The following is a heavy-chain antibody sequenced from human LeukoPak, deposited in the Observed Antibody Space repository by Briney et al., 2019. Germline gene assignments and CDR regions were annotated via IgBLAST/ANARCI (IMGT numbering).Heavy chain of an antibody. D-gene: IGHD2-2*02. CDR2: INPSGGST. Sequence: ASVKVSCKASGYTFTGYDINWVRQAPGQGLEWMGIINPSGGSTSHAQKFQGRVTMTRDTSTSTVYMELSSLRSEDAAVYYCASSLVVVPAAISRPFDYWGQGTLVTVSS. CDR3: ASSLVVVPAAISRPFDY. V-gene: IGHV1-46*01. J-gene: IGHJ4*02. CDR1: GYTFTGYD.